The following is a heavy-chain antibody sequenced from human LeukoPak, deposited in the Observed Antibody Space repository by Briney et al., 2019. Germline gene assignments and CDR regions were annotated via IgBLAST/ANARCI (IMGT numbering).Heavy chain of an antibody. CDR1: GFTVSSNY. CDR3: ARLEGSSWYGAFDI. V-gene: IGHV3-53*04. J-gene: IGHJ3*02. D-gene: IGHD6-13*01. CDR2: IYSGGST. Sequence: GGSLRLSCAASGFTVSSNYMSWVRQAPGKGLEWVSVIYSGGSTYYADSVKGRFTISRHNSKNTLYLQMNSLRAEDTAVYYCARLEGSSWYGAFDIWGQGTMVTVSS.